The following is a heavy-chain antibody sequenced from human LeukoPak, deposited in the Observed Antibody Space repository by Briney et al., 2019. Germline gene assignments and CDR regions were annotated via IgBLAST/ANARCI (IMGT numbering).Heavy chain of an antibody. V-gene: IGHV3-30*03. CDR1: GFTFSSYE. CDR2: ISYGGGSE. CDR3: SRSPGILGTNYFDY. D-gene: IGHD1-26*01. Sequence: GGSLRLSCAASGFTFSSYEMNWVRQAPGKGLEWVAVISYGGGSENYADSVKGRFTVSRDNSKSTLYLQMNSLTPDDTSVYYCSRSPGILGTNYFDYWGQGTLVTVSS. J-gene: IGHJ4*02.